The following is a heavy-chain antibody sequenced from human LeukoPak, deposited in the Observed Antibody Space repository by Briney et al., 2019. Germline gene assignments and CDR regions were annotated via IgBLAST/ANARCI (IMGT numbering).Heavy chain of an antibody. CDR2: ISAYNGNT. V-gene: IGHV1-18*01. CDR3: ARDHSTIAAARIRFDP. J-gene: IGHJ5*02. D-gene: IGHD6-13*01. CDR1: GYTFTSYG. Sequence: ASVKVSCKASGYTFTSYGISWVRQAPGQGLEWMGWISAYNGNTNYAQKLQGRVTTTTDTSTSTAYMELRSLRSDDTAVYYCARDHSTIAAARIRFDPWGQGTLVTVSS.